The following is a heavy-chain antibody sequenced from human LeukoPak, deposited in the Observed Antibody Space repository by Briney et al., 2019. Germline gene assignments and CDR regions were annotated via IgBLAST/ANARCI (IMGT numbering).Heavy chain of an antibody. Sequence: ASVKVSCKASGYTFTSYGISWVRRAPGQGLEWMGWISAYNGNTNYAQKLQGRVTMTTDTSTSTAYMELRSLRSDDTAVYYCARVDYYDSSGYYRRPPKDWGQGTLVTVSS. CDR1: GYTFTSYG. D-gene: IGHD3-22*01. J-gene: IGHJ4*02. CDR2: ISAYNGNT. CDR3: ARVDYYDSSGYYRRPPKD. V-gene: IGHV1-18*01.